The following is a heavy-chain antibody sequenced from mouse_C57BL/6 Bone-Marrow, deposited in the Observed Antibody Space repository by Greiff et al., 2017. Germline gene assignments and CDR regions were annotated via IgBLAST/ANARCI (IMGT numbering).Heavy chain of an antibody. Sequence: VQLMESGAELARPGASVKLSCKASGYTFTSSGISWVKQRTGQGLEWIGEIYPRSGNTYYNEKFKGKATLTADKSSSTAYMELRSLTSEYSACYCCARSVRLLAWFAYWGQGTLVTVSA. J-gene: IGHJ3*01. CDR3: ARSVRLLAWFAY. CDR1: GYTFTSSG. D-gene: IGHD2-3*01. CDR2: IYPRSGNT. V-gene: IGHV1-81*01.